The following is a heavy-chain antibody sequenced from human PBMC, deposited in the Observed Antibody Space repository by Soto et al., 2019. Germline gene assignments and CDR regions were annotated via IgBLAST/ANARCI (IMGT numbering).Heavy chain of an antibody. V-gene: IGHV5-10-1*01. D-gene: IGHD3-10*01. Sequence: EVQLVQSGAEVKKPGESLRISCKGSGYSFTSYWISWVRQMPGKGLEWMGRIDPSDSYTTYSPSFQGHVTISADKSISTAYLQWSNLEASDTAMYYCARSSAVRGVIVWFDPWGQGTLVTVSS. CDR1: GYSFTSYW. CDR3: ARSSAVRGVIVWFDP. J-gene: IGHJ5*02. CDR2: IDPSDSYT.